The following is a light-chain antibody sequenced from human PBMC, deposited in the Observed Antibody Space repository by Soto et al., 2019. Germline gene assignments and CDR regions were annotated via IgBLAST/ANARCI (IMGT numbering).Light chain of an antibody. CDR2: SSN. Sequence: QSVLTQPPSASGTPGQRVTISCSGSSSNIGSNAINWYQQLPGTAPKLLMHSSNQRPSGVPDRFSGPKSGTSASLAISGLQSEDEADYYCAAWDDSLNGVVFGGGTKLTVL. CDR3: AAWDDSLNGVV. J-gene: IGLJ2*01. CDR1: SSNIGSNA. V-gene: IGLV1-44*01.